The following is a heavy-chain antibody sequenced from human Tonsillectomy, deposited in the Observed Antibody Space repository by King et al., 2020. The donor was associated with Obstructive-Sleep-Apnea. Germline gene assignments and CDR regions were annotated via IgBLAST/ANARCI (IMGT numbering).Heavy chain of an antibody. V-gene: IGHV4-34*01. CDR1: GGSFSGYY. Sequence: VQLQQWGAGLLKPSETLSLTCAVYGGSFSGYYWSWIRQPPGKGLEWIGEINHSGSTNYNPSLKSRVTISVDTSKNQFSLKLSSVTAADTAVYYCASIGYYDSSGYYNLDYWGQGTLVTVSS. CDR2: INHSGST. CDR3: ASIGYYDSSGYYNLDY. J-gene: IGHJ4*02. D-gene: IGHD3-22*01.